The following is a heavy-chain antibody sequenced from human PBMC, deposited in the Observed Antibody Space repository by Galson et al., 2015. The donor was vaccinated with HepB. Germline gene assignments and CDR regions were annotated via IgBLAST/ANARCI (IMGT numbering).Heavy chain of an antibody. J-gene: IGHJ5*02. D-gene: IGHD2-2*01. CDR1: GGSFSSYS. V-gene: IGHV4-34*12. Sequence: SETLSLTCGVYGGSFSSYSWSWFRQPPGKGLEWIGEIVYGASTNYNPSLKSRVNISVATSKDQFSLQLTSVTAADTAVYYCARVGLRLPAAQYPTWFDPWGQGTLVTVSS. CDR3: ARVGLRLPAAQYPTWFDP. CDR2: IVYGAST.